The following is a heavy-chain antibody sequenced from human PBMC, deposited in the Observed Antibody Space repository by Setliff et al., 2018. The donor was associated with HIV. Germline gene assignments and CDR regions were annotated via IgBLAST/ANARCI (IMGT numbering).Heavy chain of an antibody. CDR3: ARGPQYNFWGGYLGL. V-gene: IGHV3-74*01. D-gene: IGHD3-3*01. Sequence: GSLRLSCAASGFTFSSNSMNWVRQSPGKGLEWVSRIDSDGSDTDYADSVRGRFTISRDNAKNTLYLQMTSLRAEDTAVYYCARGPQYNFWGGYLGLWGRGTLVTVSS. CDR1: GFTFSSNS. CDR2: IDSDGSDT. J-gene: IGHJ4*02.